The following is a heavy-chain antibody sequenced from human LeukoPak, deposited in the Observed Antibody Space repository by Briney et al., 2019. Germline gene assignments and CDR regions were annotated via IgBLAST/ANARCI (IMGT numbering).Heavy chain of an antibody. CDR2: IWYDGSTE. J-gene: IGHJ5*02. CDR1: GFIFNIYG. D-gene: IGHD6-13*01. V-gene: IGHV3-33*01. Sequence: GGSLRLSCAASGFIFNIYGMHWVRQAPGKGLEWVAGIWYDGSTEYYADSVKGRFTISRDNSKNTLYLQMDSLRAEDTAVYYCARDGSSWRSGNWFDPWGQGTLVTVSS. CDR3: ARDGSSWRSGNWFDP.